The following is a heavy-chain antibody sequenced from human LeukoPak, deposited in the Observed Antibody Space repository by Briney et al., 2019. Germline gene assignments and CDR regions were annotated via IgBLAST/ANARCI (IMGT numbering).Heavy chain of an antibody. CDR2: INPSGGST. D-gene: IGHD4-23*01. CDR1: GGTFSRYA. CDR3: ARDLYGANSGAFDI. Sequence: SVKVSSKASGGTFSRYAMSWVRQAPGHGLEWIGIINPSGGSTSYAQKFQGRVTVTRDMSTSTVYMELSSLRSEDTAVYSCARDLYGANSGAFDIWGQGTMVTVSS. J-gene: IGHJ3*02. V-gene: IGHV1-46*01.